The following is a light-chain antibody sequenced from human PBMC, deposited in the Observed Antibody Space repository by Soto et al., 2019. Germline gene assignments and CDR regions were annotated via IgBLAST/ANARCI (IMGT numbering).Light chain of an antibody. CDR3: QHYNNLPQT. CDR2: DAS. CDR1: QSLRSS. J-gene: IGKJ1*01. Sequence: ETMMTQSPDTLSVSLGERATLSCRASQSLRSSLAWYQQKPGQAPRLLIYDASTRATGIPARFSGSGSGTDFTLTISGLQSEDFSVYYCQHYNNLPQTFGQGTKVEIK. V-gene: IGKV3-15*01.